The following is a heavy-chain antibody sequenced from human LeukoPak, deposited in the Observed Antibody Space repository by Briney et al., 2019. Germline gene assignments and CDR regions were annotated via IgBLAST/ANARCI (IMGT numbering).Heavy chain of an antibody. D-gene: IGHD3-10*01. J-gene: IGHJ4*02. CDR3: AREGRWESGYKFGSGTSALDF. CDR2: INPKSGDT. Sequence: ASLKVSCKASRYIFTGYQIHWVRQAPGEGLEWMGWINPKSGDTNYAQNFRDRVTVTRDSSVSTVYMELNSLRSDDTALYYCAREGRWESGYKFGSGTSALDFWGQGTLVSVSS. CDR1: RYIFTGYQ. V-gene: IGHV1-2*02.